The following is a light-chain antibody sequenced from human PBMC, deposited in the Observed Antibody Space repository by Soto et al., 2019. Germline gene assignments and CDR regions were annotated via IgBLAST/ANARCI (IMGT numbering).Light chain of an antibody. CDR2: EAS. CDR3: QQRGHWPRT. CDR1: QSVSTY. Sequence: EVVLTQSPATMSLYPGEGATLSCRASQSVSTYLAWYQQKPGQDPRLLIFEASKRATGIPDRISGSGSGTDFTLTISSLEPEDFAVYYCQQRGHWPRTFGQGTKVEMK. V-gene: IGKV3-11*01. J-gene: IGKJ1*01.